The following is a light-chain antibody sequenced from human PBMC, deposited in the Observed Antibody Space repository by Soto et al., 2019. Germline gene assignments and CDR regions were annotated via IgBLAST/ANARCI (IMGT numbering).Light chain of an antibody. CDR2: KAS. V-gene: IGKV1-5*03. CDR3: QQYNSYSCT. CDR1: QTISSW. Sequence: DIQMTQSPSTLSASVGDRVTITCRASQTISSWLAWYPQKPGKAPNLLIYKASSLQSGIPSRFSGSGSGTVSTLTISILQPDVDATYYCQQYNSYSCTFGHGTKLEI. J-gene: IGKJ2*02.